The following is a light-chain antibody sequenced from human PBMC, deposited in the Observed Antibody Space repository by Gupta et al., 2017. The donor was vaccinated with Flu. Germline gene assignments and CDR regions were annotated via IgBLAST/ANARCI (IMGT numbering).Light chain of an antibody. Sequence: VMTQSPLSLPVTLGQPASIACRSSESRIYSEGDSYVSWFHQRPSQSTTRLLYTDSNRDSGVPDRSRGSGSSTGFTLTISRLNAEDVGVSYCMHSTRWPWTFGQGTKVEI. CDR2: TDS. V-gene: IGKV2-30*01. J-gene: IGKJ1*01. CDR3: MHSTRWPWT. CDR1: ESRIYSEGDSY.